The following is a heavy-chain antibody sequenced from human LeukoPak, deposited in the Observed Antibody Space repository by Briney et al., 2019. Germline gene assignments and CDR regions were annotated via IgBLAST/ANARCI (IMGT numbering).Heavy chain of an antibody. CDR3: ARMGWLGATYRAFDI. D-gene: IGHD1-26*01. CDR1: GFTFSSYG. Sequence: GGSLRLSCAASGFTFSSYGMSWVRQAPGKGLEWVSYISSSSSTIYYADSVKGRFTISRDNAKNSLYLQMNSLRAEDTAVYYCARMGWLGATYRAFDIWGQGTMVTVSS. J-gene: IGHJ3*02. V-gene: IGHV3-48*01. CDR2: ISSSSSTI.